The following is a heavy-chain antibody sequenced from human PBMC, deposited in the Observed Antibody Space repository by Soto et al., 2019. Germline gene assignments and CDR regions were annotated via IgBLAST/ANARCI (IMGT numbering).Heavy chain of an antibody. CDR2: ISAYNGNT. Sequence: QVQLVQSGAEVKKPGASVKVSCKASGYTFTSYGISWVRQAPGQGLEWMGWISAYNGNTNYAEKLQGRVTMTTDTSTTTAYMELRSLRSYDTAVYYCARDYYASSGYYYTADLDYCGQGTLVTVSS. D-gene: IGHD3-22*01. CDR3: ARDYYASSGYYYTADLDY. CDR1: GYTFTSYG. V-gene: IGHV1-18*04. J-gene: IGHJ4*02.